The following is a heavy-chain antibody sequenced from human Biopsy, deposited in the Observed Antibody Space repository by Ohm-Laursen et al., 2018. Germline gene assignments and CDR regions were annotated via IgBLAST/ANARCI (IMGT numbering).Heavy chain of an antibody. V-gene: IGHV4-59*07. Sequence: SDTLSLTCTVSGDSISSYYWSWIRQPPGKGLQWIGYVYYTGSTDYNPSLQSRVTISVDTSKNHFSLRLRSVTPADTAIYYCARGRRTSGWPYFDNWGQGSLVAVSS. D-gene: IGHD6-19*01. CDR1: GDSISSYY. CDR2: VYYTGST. CDR3: ARGRRTSGWPYFDN. J-gene: IGHJ4*02.